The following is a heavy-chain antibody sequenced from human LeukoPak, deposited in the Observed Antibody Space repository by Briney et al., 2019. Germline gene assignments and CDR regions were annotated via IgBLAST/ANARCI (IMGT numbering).Heavy chain of an antibody. V-gene: IGHV1-18*01. J-gene: IGHJ4*02. CDR2: ISAYNGNT. CDR3: ARGPRQYYYDSSGYYYLDY. Sequence: ASVKVSCKASGGTFSSYAISWVRQAPGQGLEWMGWISAYNGNTNYAQKLQGRVTMTTDTSTSTACMELRSLRSDDTAVYYCARGPRQYYYDSSGYYYLDYWGQGTLVTVSS. CDR1: GGTFSSYA. D-gene: IGHD3-22*01.